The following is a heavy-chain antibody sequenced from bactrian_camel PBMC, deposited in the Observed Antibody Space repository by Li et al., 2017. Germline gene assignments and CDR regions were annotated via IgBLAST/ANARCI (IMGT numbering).Heavy chain of an antibody. J-gene: IGHJ4*01. Sequence: HVQLVESGGGSTHAGGSMILSCTGSGGNCAGWFRQAPGQEREGVAVNCAGDGRTWYAESVKGRFTISRNSAENTVYLHMTNLSPEDTAMYHCAADPRRKTDDSWHDAFWYMFWGHGTQVTVS. CDR1: GGNCA. V-gene: IGHV3S63*01. CDR2: NCAGDGRT. CDR3: AADPRRKTDDSWHDAFWYMF. D-gene: IGHD6*01.